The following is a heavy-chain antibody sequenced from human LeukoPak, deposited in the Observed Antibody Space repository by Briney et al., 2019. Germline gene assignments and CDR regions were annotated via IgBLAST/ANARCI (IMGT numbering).Heavy chain of an antibody. CDR3: ASRDYSSSWW. J-gene: IGHJ4*02. V-gene: IGHV4-34*01. D-gene: IGHD6-13*01. Sequence: PSETLSLTCDDSGGPFRGYYWSWIRQPPGKGMECFGEINHSGSTNYNPSLKSLVTISVDTSKNQFSLKLSSVTAADTAVYYCASRDYSSSWWWGQGTLVTVSS. CDR2: INHSGST. CDR1: GGPFRGYY.